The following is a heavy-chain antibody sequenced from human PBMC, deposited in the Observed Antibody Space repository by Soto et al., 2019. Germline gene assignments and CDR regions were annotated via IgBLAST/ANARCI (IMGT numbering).Heavy chain of an antibody. CDR1: GYSFTSYW. J-gene: IGHJ4*02. V-gene: IGHV5-10-1*01. CDR3: ASRGGYGDPHFDY. D-gene: IGHD4-17*01. CDR2: IDPSDSYT. Sequence: GESLKISCKGSGYSFTSYWISWVRQMPGKGLEWMGRIDPSDSYTNYSPSFQGHVTISADKSISTAYLQWSSLKASDTAMYYCASRGGYGDPHFDYWGQGTLVTVSS.